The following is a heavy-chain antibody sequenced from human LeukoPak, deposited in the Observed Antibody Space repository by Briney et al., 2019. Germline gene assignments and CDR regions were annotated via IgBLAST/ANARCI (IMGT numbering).Heavy chain of an antibody. CDR2: IYYSGST. CDR3: ARHVKAWLLYQTGNYFDY. J-gene: IGHJ4*02. CDR1: GGSISSSSYY. V-gene: IGHV4-39*01. D-gene: IGHD3-3*01. Sequence: SETLSLTCTVSGGSISSSSYYWGWIRQPPGKGLEWIGSIYYSGSTYYNPSLKSRVTISVDTSKNQFSLKLSSVTAADTAVYYCARHVKAWLLYQTGNYFDYWGQGTLVTVSS.